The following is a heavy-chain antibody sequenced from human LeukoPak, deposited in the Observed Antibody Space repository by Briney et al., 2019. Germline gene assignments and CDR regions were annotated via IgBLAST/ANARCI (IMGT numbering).Heavy chain of an antibody. CDR2: IYPGDSDT. D-gene: IGHD4-17*01. CDR1: GYSFTSYW. J-gene: IGHJ4*02. Sequence: GESLKISCKGSGYSFTSYWIGWVRQIPGKGLEWMGIIYPGDSDTRYSPSSQGQVTISADKSISTAYLQWSSLKASDTAMYYCAIATVTSGGGFGYWGQGTLVTVSS. CDR3: AIATVTSGGGFGY. V-gene: IGHV5-51*01.